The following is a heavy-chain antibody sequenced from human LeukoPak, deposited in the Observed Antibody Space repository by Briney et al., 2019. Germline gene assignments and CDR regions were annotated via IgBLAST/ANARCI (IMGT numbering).Heavy chain of an antibody. V-gene: IGHV3-21*01. CDR2: ISTSSSYI. CDR3: ARDFEISSG. D-gene: IGHD6-19*01. CDR1: GFPFSSYS. Sequence: GGSLRLSCVASGFPFSSYSINWVRQAPGKGLEWVSFISTSSSYIYYADSVKGRFTISRDNAKNSLYLQMNSLKAEDTAVYYCARDFEISSGWGQGTLVTVSS. J-gene: IGHJ4*02.